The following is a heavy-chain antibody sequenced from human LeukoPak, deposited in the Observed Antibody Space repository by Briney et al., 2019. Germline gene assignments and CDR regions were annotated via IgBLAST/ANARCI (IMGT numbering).Heavy chain of an antibody. V-gene: IGHV1-2*02. J-gene: IGHJ4*02. Sequence: ASVKVSCKASGYTFTGYYMHWVRQAPGQGLEWMGWINPNSGGTNYAQKFQGRVTMTRDTSISTAYMELSRLRAEDTAVYHCARVGGSTGYSTLYYFDYWGQGTLVTVSS. CDR2: INPNSGGT. CDR3: ARVGGSTGYSTLYYFDY. D-gene: IGHD3-22*01. CDR1: GYTFTGYY.